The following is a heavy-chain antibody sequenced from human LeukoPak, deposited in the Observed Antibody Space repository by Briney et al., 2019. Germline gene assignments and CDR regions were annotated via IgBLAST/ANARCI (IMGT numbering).Heavy chain of an antibody. V-gene: IGHV3-23*01. CDR2: ISGSGGST. J-gene: IGHJ6*03. CDR1: GFTFSSYA. Sequence: GGSLRLSCAASGFTFSSYAMSWVRQAPGKGLEWVSGISGSGGSTYYADSVKGRFTISRDNSKNTLYLHMNSLRAEDTAVYHCAKKQQAGTGWNYMDVWGTGTTVTVSS. D-gene: IGHD1-1*01. CDR3: AKKQQAGTGWNYMDV.